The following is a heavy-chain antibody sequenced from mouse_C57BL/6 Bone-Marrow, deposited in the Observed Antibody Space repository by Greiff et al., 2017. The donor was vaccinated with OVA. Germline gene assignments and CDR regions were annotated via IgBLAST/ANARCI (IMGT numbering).Heavy chain of an antibody. V-gene: IGHV1-50*01. CDR2: IDPSDSCT. CDR3: ARATTNRYYAMDY. Sequence: QVQLQQPGAELVKPGASVKLSCKASGYTFTSYWMQWVKQRPGQGLEWIGEIDPSDSCTNYNQKFKGKATLTVDTSSSTAYMQLSSLTSEDSAVYYCARATTNRYYAMDYWGQGTSVTVSS. CDR1: GYTFTSYW. D-gene: IGHD1-1*01. J-gene: IGHJ4*01.